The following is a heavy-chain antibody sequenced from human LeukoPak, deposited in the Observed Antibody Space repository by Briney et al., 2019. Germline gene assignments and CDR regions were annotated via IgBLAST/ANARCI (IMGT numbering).Heavy chain of an antibody. CDR2: INHSGST. Sequence: PSETLSLTCAVYGGSFSGYYWSWIRQPPGKGLEWIGEINHSGSTNYNPSLKSRVTISVDTSKNQFSLKLSSVTAADTAVYYCARHESRRQGMDVWGQGTTVTVSS. V-gene: IGHV4-34*01. CDR1: GGSFSGYY. CDR3: ARHESRRQGMDV. J-gene: IGHJ6*02.